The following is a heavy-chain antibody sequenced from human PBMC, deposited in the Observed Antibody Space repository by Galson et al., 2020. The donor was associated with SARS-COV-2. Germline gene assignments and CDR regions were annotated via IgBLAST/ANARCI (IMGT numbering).Heavy chain of an antibody. CDR2: IYSGGST. CDR3: ARLTGTFPEGAFDI. Sequence: QLGESLKISCAASGFTVSSHYMSWVRQAPGKGLEWVSVIYSGGSTYYADSVKGRFTISRHNSKNTLYLQMNSLRAEDTAVYYCARLTGTFPEGAFDIWGQGTMVTVSS. V-gene: IGHV3-53*04. D-gene: IGHD1-20*01. CDR1: GFTVSSHY. J-gene: IGHJ3*02.